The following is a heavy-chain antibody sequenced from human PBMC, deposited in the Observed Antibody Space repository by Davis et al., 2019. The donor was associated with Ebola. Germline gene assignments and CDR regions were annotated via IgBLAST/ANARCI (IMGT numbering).Heavy chain of an antibody. CDR1: GFTFSSYA. D-gene: IGHD6-6*01. Sequence: PGGSLRLSCAAPGFTFSSYAMSWVRQAPGKGLEWVSAISGSGGSTYYADSVKGRFTISRDNSKNTPYLQMNSLRAEDTAVYYCAKDLGAARCFDYWGQGTLVTVSS. V-gene: IGHV3-23*01. CDR3: AKDLGAARCFDY. J-gene: IGHJ4*02. CDR2: ISGSGGST.